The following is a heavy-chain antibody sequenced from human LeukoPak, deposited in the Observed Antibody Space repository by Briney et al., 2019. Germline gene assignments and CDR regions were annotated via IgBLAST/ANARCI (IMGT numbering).Heavy chain of an antibody. CDR2: INPNSGGT. Sequence: ASVKVSCKASGYTFTGYYMHWVRQAPGQGLEWMGWINPNSGGTNYAQKFQGRVTMTRDTSISTAYMELSRLRSDDTAVYYCARGGRYVPPGEWELTRPFDIWGQGTMVTVSS. CDR1: GYTFTGYY. J-gene: IGHJ3*02. CDR3: ARGGRYVPPGEWELTRPFDI. V-gene: IGHV1-2*02. D-gene: IGHD1-26*01.